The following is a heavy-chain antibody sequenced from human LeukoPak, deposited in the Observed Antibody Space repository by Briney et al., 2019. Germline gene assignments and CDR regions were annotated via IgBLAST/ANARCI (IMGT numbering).Heavy chain of an antibody. V-gene: IGHV3-7*01. Sequence: PGGSLRLSCAASRFTFRSHWMSWVRQVPGKGLEWVANINQDGGEKYYVDSVKGRFTISRDNAKNSVYLQMNSLRDDDTAVYYCAGDGLPFDSWGQGTLVTVSS. CDR1: RFTFRSHW. CDR2: INQDGGEK. CDR3: AGDGLPFDS. J-gene: IGHJ4*02. D-gene: IGHD2-21*01.